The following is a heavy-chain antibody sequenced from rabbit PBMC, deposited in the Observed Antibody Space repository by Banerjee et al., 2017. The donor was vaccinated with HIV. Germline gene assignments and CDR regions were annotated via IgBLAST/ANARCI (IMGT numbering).Heavy chain of an antibody. J-gene: IGHJ4*01. Sequence: QEQLVESGGGLVQPEGSLTLTCKASGFDFSFNAMCWVRQAPGKGPEWIACIDGGSSGSTYYASWAKGRFTISKTSSTTVTLQMTSLTAADTATYFCARFYVDSGYYNLWGQGTLVTVS. CDR3: ARFYVDSGYYNL. CDR1: GFDFSFNA. V-gene: IGHV1S45*01. D-gene: IGHD8-1*01. CDR2: IDGGSSGST.